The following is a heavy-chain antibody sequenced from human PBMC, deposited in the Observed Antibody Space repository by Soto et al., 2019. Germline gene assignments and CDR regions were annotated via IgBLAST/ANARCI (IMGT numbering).Heavy chain of an antibody. CDR2: IYYSGST. CDR1: GGSISSSSYY. D-gene: IGHD1-26*01. Sequence: QLQLQESGPGLVKPSETLSLTCTVSGGSISSSSYYWGWIRQPPGKGLEWIGSIYYSGSTYYNPSLKSRVTISVDTSKNQFSLKLSSVTAADTAVYYCARLSEWEPGNFQHWGQGTLVTVSS. J-gene: IGHJ1*01. V-gene: IGHV4-39*01. CDR3: ARLSEWEPGNFQH.